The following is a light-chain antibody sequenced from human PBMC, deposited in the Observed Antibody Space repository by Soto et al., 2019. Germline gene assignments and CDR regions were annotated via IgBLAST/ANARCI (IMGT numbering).Light chain of an antibody. CDR3: QQRSYWPLP. CDR2: HAS. J-gene: IGKJ4*01. CDR1: QRVTTF. Sequence: EVVLTPSPATLSLSPGDRATLSCRASQRVTTFLPWYHQKPGQSPRLLISHASHTATGIKAWLSGSGSGTDFNLTISGLEPEDFAGYFCQQRSYWPLPVGGGTKVDIK. V-gene: IGKV3-11*01.